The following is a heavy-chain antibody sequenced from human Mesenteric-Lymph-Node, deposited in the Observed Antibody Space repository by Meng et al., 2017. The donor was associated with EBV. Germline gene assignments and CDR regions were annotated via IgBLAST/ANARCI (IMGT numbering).Heavy chain of an antibody. V-gene: IGHV1-2*06. Sequence: QVQLEQSGAEFKKPGAYVKVSCKASGYTFSGYYMNWVRQAPGQGVEWMGRINPDSGDTNYAQKFQGRVTMTRDTSISTAYMELSSLGSDDTAVYYCARGVYFYDSTGYYRFDYWGQGTLVTVSS. CDR1: GYTFSGYY. CDR2: INPDSGDT. J-gene: IGHJ4*02. D-gene: IGHD3-22*01. CDR3: ARGVYFYDSTGYYRFDY.